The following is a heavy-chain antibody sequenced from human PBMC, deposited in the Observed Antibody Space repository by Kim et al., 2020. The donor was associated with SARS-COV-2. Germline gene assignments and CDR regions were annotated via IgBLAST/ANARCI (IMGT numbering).Heavy chain of an antibody. J-gene: IGHJ4*02. CDR2: IYYSGST. D-gene: IGHD3-16*01. CDR1: GGSISSSSYY. CDR3: ARLLGPPNKVRRNSNFDY. Sequence: SETLSLTCTVSGGSISSSSYYWGWIRQPPGKGLEWIGSIYYSGSTYYNPSLKSRVTISVDTSKNQFSLKLSSVTAADTAVYYCARLLGPPNKVRRNSNFDYWGQGTLVTVSS. V-gene: IGHV4-39*01.